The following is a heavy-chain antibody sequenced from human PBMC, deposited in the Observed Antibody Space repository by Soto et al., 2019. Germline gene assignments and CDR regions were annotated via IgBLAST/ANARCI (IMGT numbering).Heavy chain of an antibody. CDR1: GDSVSSNSAA. CDR2: TSYRSKWYS. CDR3: AAGNKYCSSASCYYGLDV. Sequence: SQTLSLTCAISGDSVSSNSAAWNWIRQSPSRGLEWLGRTSYRSKWYSDYAIFVKSRITISADTSKNQFSLQLDSVTPEDTAVYYCAAGNKYCSSASCYYGLDVWGKGTTVTVSS. V-gene: IGHV6-1*01. J-gene: IGHJ6*04. D-gene: IGHD2-2*01.